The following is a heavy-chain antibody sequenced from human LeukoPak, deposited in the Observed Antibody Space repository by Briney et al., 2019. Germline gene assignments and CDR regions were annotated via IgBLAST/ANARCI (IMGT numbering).Heavy chain of an antibody. CDR2: IIPIFGTA. Sequence: SVKVSCKASGGTFSSYAISWVRQAPGQGLEWMGGIIPIFGTANYAQKFQGRVTITTDESTSTAYMELSSLRSEDTAVYYCASHIYYDILTGYSPGYYYMDVWGRGTTVTVSS. V-gene: IGHV1-69*05. CDR1: GGTFSSYA. CDR3: ASHIYYDILTGYSPGYYYMDV. J-gene: IGHJ6*03. D-gene: IGHD3-9*01.